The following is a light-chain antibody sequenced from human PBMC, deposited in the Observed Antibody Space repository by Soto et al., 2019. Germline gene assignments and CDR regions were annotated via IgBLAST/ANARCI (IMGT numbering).Light chain of an antibody. CDR1: QSVNNN. J-gene: IGKJ4*02. V-gene: IGKV3-15*01. CDR2: GAS. CDR3: QEYNTWPWT. Sequence: ETLMTQSPATLSVSPGERATLSCRASQSVNNNLAWYQQKLGQAPRVLIYGASTRATGIPARFTGSGSGTEFILTITSLQSEDSAVYYCQEYNTWPWTFGGGTKVDI.